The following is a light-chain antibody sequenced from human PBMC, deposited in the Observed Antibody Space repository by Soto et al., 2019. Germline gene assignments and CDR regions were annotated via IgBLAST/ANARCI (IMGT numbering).Light chain of an antibody. CDR3: QQYGYSLFT. Sequence: EIVLTQSPGTLSLSPGERATLSCRASQSVSSSYLTWYQQKPGQAPRLLIYGASGRATGIPDRFSGSGSRTDFTLTISRLEPEDFAVYYCQQYGYSLFTFGPGTKVDIK. CDR2: GAS. J-gene: IGKJ3*01. CDR1: QSVSSSY. V-gene: IGKV3-20*01.